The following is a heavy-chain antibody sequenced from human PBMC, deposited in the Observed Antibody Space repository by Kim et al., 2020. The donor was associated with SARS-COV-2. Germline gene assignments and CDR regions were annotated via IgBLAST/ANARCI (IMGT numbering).Heavy chain of an antibody. D-gene: IGHD4-17*01. J-gene: IGHJ4*02. CDR2: IYYSGST. Sequence: SETLSLTCTVSGGSISSGGYYWSWIRQHPGKGLEWIGYIYYSGSTYYNPSLKSRVTISVDTSKNQFSLKLSSVTAADTAVYYCARVPRFHDYGGNDVDYWGQGTLVTVSS. V-gene: IGHV4-31*03. CDR1: GGSISSGGYY. CDR3: ARVPRFHDYGGNDVDY.